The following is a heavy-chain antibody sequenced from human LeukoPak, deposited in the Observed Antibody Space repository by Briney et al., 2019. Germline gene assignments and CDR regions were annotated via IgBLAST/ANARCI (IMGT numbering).Heavy chain of an antibody. CDR1: GFTFRNFW. CDR2: IHPEGNEK. J-gene: IGHJ6*03. Sequence: PGGSLRLSCAASGFTFRNFWMSWVRQAPGRGLEWVANIHPEGNEKYHVESVKGRFTISRDNAKNSLYLQMNSLRAEDTAVYYCARVNRDLYYYYYMDVWGKGTTVTVSS. CDR3: ARVNRDLYYYYYMDV. V-gene: IGHV3-7*01. D-gene: IGHD3-10*01.